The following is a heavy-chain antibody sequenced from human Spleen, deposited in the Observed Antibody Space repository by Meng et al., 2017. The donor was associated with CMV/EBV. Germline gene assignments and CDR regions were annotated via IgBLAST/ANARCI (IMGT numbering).Heavy chain of an antibody. Sequence: ASVKVSCKASGYTFSSYGISWVRQAPGQGLECMGWISAYNVNTKYAQKFQGRVTTTIETSTSTAYMELRSLRSDDTAVYYCARDGISGTTWPPRFYYYGMDVWGQGTTVTVSS. V-gene: IGHV1-18*01. CDR2: ISAYNVNT. CDR3: ARDGISGTTWPPRFYYYGMDV. J-gene: IGHJ6*02. D-gene: IGHD1-7*01. CDR1: GYTFSSYG.